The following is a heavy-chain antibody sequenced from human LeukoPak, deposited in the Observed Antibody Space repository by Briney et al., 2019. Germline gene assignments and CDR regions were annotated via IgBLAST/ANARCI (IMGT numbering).Heavy chain of an antibody. CDR2: ISGSGGSA. CDR3: AKDRRDCSSTSCYTLLGAFDI. D-gene: IGHD2-2*02. Sequence: GGSLRLSCAASGFTFSSYAMSWVRQAPGKGLEWVSAISGSGGSAYYADSVKGRSTISRDNSENTLYLQMNSLRAEDTAVYYCAKDRRDCSSTSCYTLLGAFDIWGQGTMVTVSS. J-gene: IGHJ3*02. V-gene: IGHV3-23*01. CDR1: GFTFSSYA.